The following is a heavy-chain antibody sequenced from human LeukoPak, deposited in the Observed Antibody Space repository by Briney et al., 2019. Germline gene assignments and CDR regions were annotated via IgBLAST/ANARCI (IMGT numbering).Heavy chain of an antibody. CDR2: HSCSGGSG. D-gene: IGHD2-15*01. CDR3: AKYGVSPSGAFDPRDPFDI. CDR1: VFTHLRYP. V-gene: IGHV3-23*01. Sequence: PGTTLRLPRAASVFTHLRYPITWVPHAPRKGLDWVSTHSCSGGSGDYADSVKGRFTISRDNSKTTLYLQMNSLRAEDTAIYYCAKYGVSPSGAFDPRDPFDIWGQGTMVTVSS. J-gene: IGHJ3*02.